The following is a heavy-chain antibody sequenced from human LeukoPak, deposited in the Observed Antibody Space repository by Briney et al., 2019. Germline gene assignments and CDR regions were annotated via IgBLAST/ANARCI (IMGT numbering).Heavy chain of an antibody. Sequence: PGGSLRLSCAASGFTFSSYWMSWVRQAPGKGLEWVANIKQDGSEKYYVDSVKGRFTISRDNAKNSLYLQMNSLGAEDTAVYYCARVQRYGGNSWFDYWGQGTLVTVSS. CDR1: GFTFSSYW. V-gene: IGHV3-7*01. J-gene: IGHJ4*02. CDR3: ARVQRYGGNSWFDY. CDR2: IKQDGSEK. D-gene: IGHD4-23*01.